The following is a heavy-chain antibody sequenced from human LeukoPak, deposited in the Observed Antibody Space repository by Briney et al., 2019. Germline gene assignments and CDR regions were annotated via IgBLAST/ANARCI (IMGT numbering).Heavy chain of an antibody. V-gene: IGHV1-18*01. CDR2: ISAYNGNT. D-gene: IGHD6-13*01. Sequence: GASVKVSCKASGYTFTSYGISWVRQAPGQGLEWMGWISAYNGNTNYAQKLQGRVTMTTDTSTSTAYMELRSLRSDDTAVYYCARDLKKYSSSWTPHWFDLWGQGTLVTVSS. CDR3: ARDLKKYSSSWTPHWFDL. CDR1: GYTFTSYG. J-gene: IGHJ5*02.